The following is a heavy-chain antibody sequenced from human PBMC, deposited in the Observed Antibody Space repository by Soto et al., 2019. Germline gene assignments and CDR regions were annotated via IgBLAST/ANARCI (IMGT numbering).Heavy chain of an antibody. Sequence: ETLSLTCTVSGGSISSYYWSWIRQPPGKGLEWIGYIYYSGSTNYNPSLKSRVTISVDTSKNQFSLKLSSVTAADTAVYYCASAYYDSSGYYGYDAFDIWGQGTMVTVSS. J-gene: IGHJ3*02. D-gene: IGHD3-22*01. V-gene: IGHV4-59*01. CDR1: GGSISSYY. CDR3: ASAYYDSSGYYGYDAFDI. CDR2: IYYSGST.